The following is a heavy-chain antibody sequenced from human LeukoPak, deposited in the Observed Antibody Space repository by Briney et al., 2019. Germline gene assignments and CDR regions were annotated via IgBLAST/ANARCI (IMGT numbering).Heavy chain of an antibody. J-gene: IGHJ4*02. Sequence: GSLRLSCAASGFTFSSYEMNWVRQPPGKGLEWIGEIYHSGSTNYNPSLKSRVTISVDKSKNQFSLKLSSVTAADTAVYYCARGRTTVTYFDYWGQGTLVTVSS. CDR3: ARGRTTVTYFDY. CDR1: GFTFSSYEM. D-gene: IGHD4-17*01. V-gene: IGHV4-4*02. CDR2: IYHSGST.